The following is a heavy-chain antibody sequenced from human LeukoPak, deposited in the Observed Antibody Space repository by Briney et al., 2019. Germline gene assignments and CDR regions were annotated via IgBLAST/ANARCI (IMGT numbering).Heavy chain of an antibody. Sequence: ASVKVSCKASGYTFTSYAMHWVRQAPGQRLEWMGWINAGNGNTKYSQKFQGRVTITRDTSASTAYMELSSLRSEDTAVYYCAREQVGATSGFDYWGQGTLVTVSS. V-gene: IGHV1-3*01. J-gene: IGHJ4*02. CDR1: GYTFTSYA. D-gene: IGHD1-26*01. CDR3: AREQVGATSGFDY. CDR2: INAGNGNT.